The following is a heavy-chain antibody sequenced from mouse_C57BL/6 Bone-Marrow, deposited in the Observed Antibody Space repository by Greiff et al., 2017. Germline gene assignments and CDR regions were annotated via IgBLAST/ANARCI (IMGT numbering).Heavy chain of an antibody. D-gene: IGHD3-2*02. Sequence: VQLQQSGAELVRPGASVKLSCTASGFNIKDDYMHWVKQRPEQGLEWIGWIDPENGDTEYASKFQGKATITADTSSNTAYLQLSSLTSEDTAVYYCTRQLRPDYWGQGTTRTVSS. J-gene: IGHJ2*01. CDR2: IDPENGDT. CDR1: GFNIKDDY. V-gene: IGHV14-4*01. CDR3: TRQLRPDY.